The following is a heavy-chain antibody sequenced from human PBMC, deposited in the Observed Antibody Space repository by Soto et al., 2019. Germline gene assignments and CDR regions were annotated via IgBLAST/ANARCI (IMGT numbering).Heavy chain of an antibody. Sequence: EVQLVESGGGLVQPGRSLRLSCAASGFTFDDYAMHWVRQAPGKGLEWVSGISWNSGSIGYADSVKGRFTISRDNAKNSLYLQMHSLRTEDTALYYCAKDLPSPYAGLVPHDGAFGVWGQGTMVTVSS. CDR1: GFTFDDYA. J-gene: IGHJ3*01. CDR2: ISWNSGSI. D-gene: IGHD6-19*01. CDR3: AKDLPSPYAGLVPHDGAFGV. V-gene: IGHV3-9*01.